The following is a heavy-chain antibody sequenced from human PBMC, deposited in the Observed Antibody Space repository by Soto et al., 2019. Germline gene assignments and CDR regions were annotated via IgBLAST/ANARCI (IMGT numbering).Heavy chain of an antibody. CDR2: ISYDGSNK. Sequence: QVQLVESGGGVVQPGRSLRLSCAASGFTFSRYGMHWVRQAPGKGLEWVAFISYDGSNKYYADSVKGRFTISRDNSKNTLYLQMNSLRAEDTAVYYCAKIYDSSSFAYYYYGMDVWGQGTTVTVSS. D-gene: IGHD3-22*01. CDR3: AKIYDSSSFAYYYYGMDV. CDR1: GFTFSRYG. J-gene: IGHJ6*02. V-gene: IGHV3-30*18.